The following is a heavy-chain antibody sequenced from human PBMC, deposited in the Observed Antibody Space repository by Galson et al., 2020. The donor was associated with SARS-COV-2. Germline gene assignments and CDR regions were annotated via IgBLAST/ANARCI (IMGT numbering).Heavy chain of an antibody. V-gene: IGHV4-31*03. CDR2: IYYSGST. CDR1: GGSISSGGYY. D-gene: IGHD4-17*01. Sequence: SETLSLTCTVSGGSISSGGYYWSWIRQHPGKVLEWIGYIYYSGSTYYNPSLKSRVTISVDTSKNQFSLKLSSVTAADTAVYYCARDYFHYGGNSGVSYYYYYGMDVWGQGTTVTVSS. CDR3: ARDYFHYGGNSGVSYYYYYGMDV. J-gene: IGHJ6*02.